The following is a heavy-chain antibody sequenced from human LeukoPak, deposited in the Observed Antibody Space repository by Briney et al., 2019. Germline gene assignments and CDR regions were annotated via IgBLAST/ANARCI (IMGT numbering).Heavy chain of an antibody. CDR3: ARDRTTVTVFDY. V-gene: IGHV3-30*02. J-gene: IGHJ4*02. CDR2: IRYDGSNK. D-gene: IGHD4-17*01. Sequence: GGSLRLSCAASGFTFSSYSMNWVRQAPGKGLEWVAFIRYDGSNKYYADSVKGRFTVSRDNTKNTLYLQMNSLRADDTAVYYCARDRTTVTVFDYWGQGTLVTVSS. CDR1: GFTFSSYS.